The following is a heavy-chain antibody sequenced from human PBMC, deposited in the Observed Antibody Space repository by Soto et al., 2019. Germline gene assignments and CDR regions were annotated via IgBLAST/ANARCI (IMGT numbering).Heavy chain of an antibody. D-gene: IGHD5-18*01. Sequence: GGSLRLSCAASGFIFNNYAMTWVRQAPGKGLEWVSTVTASGGGTFYANSVKGRFTISRDNSRNTLHLQMSSLRVEATALYYCAKALVPALTAKFGYCRQGTLVTVSS. J-gene: IGHJ4*02. CDR2: VTASGGGT. CDR3: AKALVPALTAKFGY. CDR1: GFIFNNYA. V-gene: IGHV3-23*01.